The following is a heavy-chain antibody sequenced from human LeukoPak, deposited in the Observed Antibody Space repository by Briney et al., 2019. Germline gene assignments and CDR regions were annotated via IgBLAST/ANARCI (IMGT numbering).Heavy chain of an antibody. Sequence: SETLSLTCTVSGGSISSYYWSWIRQPPGKGLEWIGYVYYSGSTNYNPSLKSRVTISVDTSKNQFSLKLSSVTAADTAVYYCARRVRAAFDYWGQGTLVTVSS. D-gene: IGHD6-25*01. V-gene: IGHV4-59*08. CDR1: GGSISSYY. J-gene: IGHJ4*02. CDR3: ARRVRAAFDY. CDR2: VYYSGST.